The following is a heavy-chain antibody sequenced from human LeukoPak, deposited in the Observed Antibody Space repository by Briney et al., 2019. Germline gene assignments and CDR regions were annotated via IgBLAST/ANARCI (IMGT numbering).Heavy chain of an antibody. Sequence: SETLSLTCTVSGGSISSYYWSWIRQPPGKGLEWLGYIYNSGSTNYNPSLKSRVTISVDTSKNQFSLKLSSVTAADTAVYYCARHAEWEPTTAFDIWGQGTMVTVSS. CDR3: ARHAEWEPTTAFDI. CDR2: IYNSGST. D-gene: IGHD1-26*01. CDR1: GGSISSYY. J-gene: IGHJ3*02. V-gene: IGHV4-59*08.